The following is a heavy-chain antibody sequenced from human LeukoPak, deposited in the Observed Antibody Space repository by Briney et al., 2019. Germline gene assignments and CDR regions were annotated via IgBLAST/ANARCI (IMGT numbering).Heavy chain of an antibody. CDR3: ARDPKGGGYDSSGYGFDY. J-gene: IGHJ4*02. CDR2: IYTSGST. CDR1: GGSISSGSYY. V-gene: IGHV4-61*02. D-gene: IGHD3-22*01. Sequence: KASQTLSLTCTVSGGSISSGSYYWSWIRQPAGKGLEWIGRIYTSGSTNYNPSLKSRVTISVDTSKNQFSLKLSSVTAADTAVYYCARDPKGGGYDSSGYGFDYWGQGTLVTVSS.